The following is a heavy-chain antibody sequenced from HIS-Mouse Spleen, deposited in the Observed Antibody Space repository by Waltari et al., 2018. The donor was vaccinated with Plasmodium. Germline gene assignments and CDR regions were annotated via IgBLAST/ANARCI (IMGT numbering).Heavy chain of an antibody. CDR1: GCTFSRCW. V-gene: IGHV3-7*01. D-gene: IGHD6-13*01. J-gene: IGHJ2*01. Sequence: EVQLVESGGGLVQPGGSLRLSCAASGCTFSRCWMSWVRQAPGEWLELVANIKQDGSEKYYVDSVKGRFTISRDNAKNALYLQMNSLRAEDTAVYYCASSWYWYFDLWGRGTLVTVSS. CDR3: ASSWYWYFDL. CDR2: IKQDGSEK.